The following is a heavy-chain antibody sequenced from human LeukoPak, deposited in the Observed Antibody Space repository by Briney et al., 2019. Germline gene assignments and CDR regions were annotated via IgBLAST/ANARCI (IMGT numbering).Heavy chain of an antibody. CDR3: ARGFPGGEWELLIGFDY. CDR1: GYTFTSYY. CDR2: INPRGGST. J-gene: IGHJ4*02. D-gene: IGHD1-26*01. Sequence: ASVKVSCKASGYTFTSYYMHWVRQAPGQGLEWMGIINPRGGSTSYAQKFQGRVTMTRDTSTSTVYMELSSLRSEDAAVYYCARGFPGGEWELLIGFDYWGQGTLVTVSS. V-gene: IGHV1-46*01.